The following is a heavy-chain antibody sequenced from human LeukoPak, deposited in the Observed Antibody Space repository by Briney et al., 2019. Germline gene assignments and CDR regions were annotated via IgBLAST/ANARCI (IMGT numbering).Heavy chain of an antibody. CDR3: TRDGGSSCDFDY. V-gene: IGHV3-66*02. Sequence: GGSLRLSCVDSGFSFSFNYMSWIRQAPGKGLEWVSLTYSGGNTYYADSVKGRFTISRDNSKNTAYLQMGSLRGEDMAVYYCTRDGGSSCDFDYWGQGALVTVSS. J-gene: IGHJ4*02. D-gene: IGHD1-26*01. CDR1: GFSFSFNY. CDR2: TYSGGNT.